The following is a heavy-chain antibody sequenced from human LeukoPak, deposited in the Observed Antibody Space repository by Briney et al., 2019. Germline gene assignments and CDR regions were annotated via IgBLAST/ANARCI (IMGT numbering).Heavy chain of an antibody. V-gene: IGHV4-59*01. CDR1: GGSISSYY. CDR2: IHIGGGT. J-gene: IGHJ4*02. D-gene: IGHD4-17*01. Sequence: ETLSLTCTVSGGSISSYYWSWIRQPPGKGLEWIGYIHIGGGTNYTPSLKTRVTISVDTSKNQLSLKLNSVTAADTAVYYCARHTTVTTHLHYWGQGTLVS. CDR3: ARHTTVTTHLHY.